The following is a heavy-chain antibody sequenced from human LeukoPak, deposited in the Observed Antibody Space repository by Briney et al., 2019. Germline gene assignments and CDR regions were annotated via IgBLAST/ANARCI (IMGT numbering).Heavy chain of an antibody. J-gene: IGHJ5*02. Sequence: GGSLRLSCAASGFTFSSYWMHWVRQAPGKGLVWVSRINSDGSSTSYADSVKGRFTISRDNAKNTLYLQMNSLRAEDTAVYYSVREQNRRYSSPFDPWGQGTLVTVSS. CDR3: VREQNRRYSSPFDP. D-gene: IGHD6-19*01. CDR2: INSDGSST. CDR1: GFTFSSYW. V-gene: IGHV3-74*01.